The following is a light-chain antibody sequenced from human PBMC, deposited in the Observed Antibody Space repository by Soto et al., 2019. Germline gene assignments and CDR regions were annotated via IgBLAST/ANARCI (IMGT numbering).Light chain of an antibody. J-gene: IGKJ5*01. CDR1: QGIRND. V-gene: IGKV1-33*01. Sequence: IQLTQSTSSLSASVGDRITITCRASQGIRNDLGWYQQKPGRAPKLLIYDASNLEAGVPSRFRGSGSGTDFTFTISRLQPEDISTYFCQQYEKLRNFGQGTRLEIK. CDR2: DAS. CDR3: QQYEKLRN.